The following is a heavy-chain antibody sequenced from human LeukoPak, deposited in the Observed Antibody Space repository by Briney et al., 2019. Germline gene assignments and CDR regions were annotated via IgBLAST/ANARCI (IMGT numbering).Heavy chain of an antibody. CDR1: GGSISSYY. V-gene: IGHV4-59*01. J-gene: IGHJ4*02. D-gene: IGHD3-16*02. CDR2: ISYSGST. CDR3: ARYIWGSYPTFEDY. Sequence: SETLSLTCTVSGGSISSYYWSWIRQPPGKGLEWIGYISYSGSTNYNPSLKSRVTISVDTSKNQLSLKLNSVTAADTAVYYCARYIWGSYPTFEDYWGQGSLVTVSS.